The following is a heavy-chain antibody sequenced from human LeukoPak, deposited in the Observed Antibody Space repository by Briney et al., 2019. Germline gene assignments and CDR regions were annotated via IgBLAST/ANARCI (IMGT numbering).Heavy chain of an antibody. CDR1: GYTFTSYG. D-gene: IGHD1-26*01. CDR3: ARVLRVRQVGAPFDP. CDR2: INPNSGGT. J-gene: IGHJ5*02. Sequence: ASVKVSCKASGYTFTSYGISWVRQAPGQGLEWMGWINPNSGGTNYAQKFQGRVTMTRDTSISTAYMELSRLRSDDTAVYYCARVLRVRQVGAPFDPWGQGTLVTVSS. V-gene: IGHV1-2*02.